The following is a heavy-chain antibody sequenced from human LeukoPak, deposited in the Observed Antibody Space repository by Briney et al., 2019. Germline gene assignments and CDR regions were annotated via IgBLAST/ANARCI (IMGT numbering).Heavy chain of an antibody. CDR1: GGTFSSYA. Sequence: SVKVSCKASGGTFSSYAISWVRQAPGQGLEWMGRIIPIFGTANYAQKLQGRVTITTDESTSTAYMELSSLRSEDTAVYYCARSVGYYYDSSGYYPNWFDPWGQGTLVTVSS. J-gene: IGHJ5*02. CDR3: ARSVGYYYDSSGYYPNWFDP. V-gene: IGHV1-69*05. CDR2: IIPIFGTA. D-gene: IGHD3-22*01.